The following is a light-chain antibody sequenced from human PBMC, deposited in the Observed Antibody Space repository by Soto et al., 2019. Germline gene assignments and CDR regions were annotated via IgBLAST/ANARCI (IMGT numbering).Light chain of an antibody. J-gene: IGKJ4*01. Sequence: DIQMTQFPSTLSASVGDRVTITCRASQSIRSWLAWYQQKPGKAPNLLIYKASSLPSGVPSRFSGSGYGTEFTLTISSLQPDDIATYYCKKYDSDSTFGGGTTVQIK. CDR2: KAS. CDR1: QSIRSW. V-gene: IGKV1-5*03. CDR3: KKYDSDST.